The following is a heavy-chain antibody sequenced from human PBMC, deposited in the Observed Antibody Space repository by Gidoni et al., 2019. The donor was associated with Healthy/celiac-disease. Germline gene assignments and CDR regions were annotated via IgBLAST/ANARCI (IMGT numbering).Heavy chain of an antibody. Sequence: EVQLVESGVGLVKPGGSLRLSCAASGFPFSNAWMSGVRQAPGKGLEWVGRIKSKTDGGTTDYAAPVKGRFTISRDDSKNTLYLQMNSLKTEDTAVYYCTTTSQWEGGAFDIWGQGTMVTVSS. J-gene: IGHJ3*02. CDR3: TTTSQWEGGAFDI. CDR1: GFPFSNAW. V-gene: IGHV3-15*01. D-gene: IGHD1-26*01. CDR2: IKSKTDGGTT.